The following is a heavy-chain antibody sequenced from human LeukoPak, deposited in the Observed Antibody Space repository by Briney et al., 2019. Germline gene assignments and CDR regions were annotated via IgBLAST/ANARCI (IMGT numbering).Heavy chain of an antibody. CDR3: ARADRCSGGSCYSSWFDP. D-gene: IGHD2-15*01. V-gene: IGHV4-59*01. J-gene: IGHJ5*02. Sequence: PSETLSLTCTVSGGSISSYYWSWIRQPPGKGLEWIGYIYYSGSTNYNPSLKSRVTISVDTSKNQFSLKLSSVTAADTAVYYCARADRCSGGSCYSSWFDPWGQGTLVTVSS. CDR1: GGSISSYY. CDR2: IYYSGST.